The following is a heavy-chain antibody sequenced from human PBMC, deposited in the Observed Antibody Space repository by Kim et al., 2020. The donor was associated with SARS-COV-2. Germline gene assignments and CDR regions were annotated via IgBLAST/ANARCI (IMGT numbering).Heavy chain of an antibody. Sequence: SETLSLTCSVSGGSITNYYWSWIRQPPGKGLEWIAYFHSTGITSYNPSLKSRVTISVDTSKNHFSLNLRSVTATDTAVYFCARYGYDAPTYFFDYWGQGALVTVS. J-gene: IGHJ4*02. CDR3: ARYGYDAPTYFFDY. CDR2: FHSTGIT. CDR1: GGSITNYY. V-gene: IGHV4-59*13. D-gene: IGHD5-12*01.